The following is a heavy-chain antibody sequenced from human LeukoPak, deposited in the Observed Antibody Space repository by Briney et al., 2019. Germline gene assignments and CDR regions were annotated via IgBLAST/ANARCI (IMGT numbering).Heavy chain of an antibody. CDR2: IYSSGST. V-gene: IGHV4-39*07. CDR1: GGSISSSSYY. Sequence: PSETLSLTCTVSGGSISSSSYYWGWIRQAPGTGLEWIGSIYSSGSTYYNPSLKSRVTISVDTSKNHFSLKLNSVTAADTAVYYCARQSSGRDFDYWGQGTLVTVSS. J-gene: IGHJ4*02. CDR3: ARQSSGRDFDY. D-gene: IGHD3-22*01.